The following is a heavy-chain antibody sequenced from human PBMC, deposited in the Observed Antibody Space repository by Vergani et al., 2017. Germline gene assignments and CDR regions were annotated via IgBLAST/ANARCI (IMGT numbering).Heavy chain of an antibody. D-gene: IGHD3-22*01. CDR2: IWYDGSNK. V-gene: IGHV3-33*01. CDR1: GFTFSSYG. CDR3: ARDAHYYDSSGLSY. Sequence: QVQLVESGGGVVQPGRSLRLSCAASGFTFSSYGMHWVRQAPGKGLEWVAVIWYDGSNKYYADSVKGRFTIARDNSKNTLYLQMNSLRAEDTAVYYCARDAHYYDSSGLSYWGQGTLVTVSS. J-gene: IGHJ4*02.